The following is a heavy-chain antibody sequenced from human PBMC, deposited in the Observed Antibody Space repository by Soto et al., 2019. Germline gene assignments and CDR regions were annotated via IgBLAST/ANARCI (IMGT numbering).Heavy chain of an antibody. D-gene: IGHD2-15*01. CDR1: GGSISSGGYH. Sequence: PSETLSLTCTVSGGSISSGGYHWSWVRQHPGKGLEWIGYIYYSGNTYYNPSLKSRVTISVDRSKNQFSLKLSSVTAADTAVYYCARAFIVVGSRRRFDPWGQGTLVTVSA. CDR2: IYYSGNT. CDR3: ARAFIVVGSRRRFDP. V-gene: IGHV4-31*03. J-gene: IGHJ5*01.